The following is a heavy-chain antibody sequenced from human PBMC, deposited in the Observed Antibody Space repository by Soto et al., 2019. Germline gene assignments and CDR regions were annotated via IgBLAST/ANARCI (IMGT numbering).Heavy chain of an antibody. CDR1: GGSFSGYY. D-gene: IGHD3-9*01. V-gene: IGHV4-34*01. Sequence: SETLSLTCAVCGGSFSGYYWSWIRQPPGKGLEWIGEINHSGSTNYNPSLKSRVTISVDTSKNQFSLKLSSVTAADTAVYYCARGGVYDILSYWGQGTLVTVSS. CDR3: ARGGVYDILSY. J-gene: IGHJ4*02. CDR2: INHSGST.